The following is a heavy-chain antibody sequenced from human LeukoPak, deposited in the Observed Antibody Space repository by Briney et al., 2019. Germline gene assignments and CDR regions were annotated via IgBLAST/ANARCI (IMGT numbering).Heavy chain of an antibody. Sequence: PSETLSLTCAVYGGSFSGYYWSWIRQPPGKGLEWIGEINHSGSTNYNPSLKSRVTISVDTSKNQFSLKLSSVTAADTAVCYCARAHSESYYMDVWGKGTTVTVSS. CDR2: INHSGST. CDR1: GGSFSGYY. V-gene: IGHV4-34*01. J-gene: IGHJ6*03. CDR3: ARAHSESYYMDV. D-gene: IGHD4-11*01.